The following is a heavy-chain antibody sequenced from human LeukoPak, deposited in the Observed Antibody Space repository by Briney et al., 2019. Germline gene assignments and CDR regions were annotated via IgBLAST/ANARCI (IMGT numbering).Heavy chain of an antibody. J-gene: IGHJ6*03. V-gene: IGHV4-4*07. CDR2: IYTSGST. D-gene: IGHD2-2*02. CDR3: ARSGTRYCSSTSCYTGNYYYMDV. CDR1: GGSISSYY. Sequence: SETLSLTRTVSGGSISSYYWSWIRQPAGKGLEWIGRIYTSGSTNYNPSLKSRVTMSVDTSKNQFSLKLSSVTAADTAVYYCARSGTRYCSSTSCYTGNYYYMDVWGKGTTVTVSS.